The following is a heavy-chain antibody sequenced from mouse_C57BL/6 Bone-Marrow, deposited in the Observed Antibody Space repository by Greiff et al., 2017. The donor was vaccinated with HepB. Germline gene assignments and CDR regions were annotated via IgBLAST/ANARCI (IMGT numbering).Heavy chain of an antibody. CDR3: ARNNYGSRKYFDV. CDR2: ISSGSSTI. D-gene: IGHD1-1*01. Sequence: VQLQQSGGGLVKPGGSLKLSCAASGFTFSDYGMHWVRQAPEKGLEWVAYISSGSSTIYYADTVKGRFTISRDNAKNTLFLQMTSLRSEDTAMYYCARNNYGSRKYFDVWGTGTTVTVSS. J-gene: IGHJ1*03. CDR1: GFTFSDYG. V-gene: IGHV5-17*01.